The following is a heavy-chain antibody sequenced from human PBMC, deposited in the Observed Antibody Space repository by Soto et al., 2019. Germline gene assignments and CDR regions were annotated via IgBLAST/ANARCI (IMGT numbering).Heavy chain of an antibody. V-gene: IGHV1-3*01. CDR1: GYTFTSYA. CDR3: ARRWSRSYGVDV. CDR2: INAGNGNT. D-gene: IGHD2-15*01. Sequence: QVPLVQPGAEVKKPGVSVKVSCKASGYTFTSYAMHWVRQAPGQRLEGMGWINAGNGNTKYSQKFQGRVTITRDTPASTAYMELYRLRSEDTAVYYCARRWSRSYGVDVWGQGTTVTDSS. J-gene: IGHJ6*02.